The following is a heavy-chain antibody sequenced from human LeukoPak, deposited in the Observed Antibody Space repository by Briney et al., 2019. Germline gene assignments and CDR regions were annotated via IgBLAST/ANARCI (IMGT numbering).Heavy chain of an antibody. CDR3: SGRSGFSSIY. V-gene: IGHV3-7*01. Sequence: GGSLRLSCEASGFTFNTHWMNWVCHAPGKGLEWMANISPDGGDEVYVDSVKGRFTISRDNAKNSVYLQMNNLRAEDTAVYYCSGRSGFSSIYWGQGILVTVSS. D-gene: IGHD2-2*01. CDR1: GFTFNTHW. CDR2: ISPDGGDE. J-gene: IGHJ4*02.